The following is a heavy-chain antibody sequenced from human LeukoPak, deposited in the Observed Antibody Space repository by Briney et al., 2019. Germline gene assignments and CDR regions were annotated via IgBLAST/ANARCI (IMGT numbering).Heavy chain of an antibody. CDR3: ARAIGISGGIQIAAGRAYYYMDV. D-gene: IGHD6-13*01. J-gene: IGHJ6*03. CDR2: ISRNSGYI. V-gene: IGHV3-21*01. Sequence: GGSLRLSCVASGITFSNFAMNWVRQAPGKGLEWVSSISRNSGYINYADSVKGRFTISRDNAKNSLYLQMNSLRAEDTAVYYCARAIGISGGIQIAAGRAYYYMDVWGKGTTVTVSS. CDR1: GITFSNFA.